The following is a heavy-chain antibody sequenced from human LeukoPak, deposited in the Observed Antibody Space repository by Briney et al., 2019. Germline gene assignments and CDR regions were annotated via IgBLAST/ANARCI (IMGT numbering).Heavy chain of an antibody. V-gene: IGHV4-59*01. CDR2: IYYTGST. Sequence: SETLSLTCTVSGGSISTYYWSWIRQPPGKGLEYIAYIYYTGSTDYNPPLTSRVSISVDTSKNQFSLELNSVTAADTAVYYCARGRYSGGWYDYWGQGTLVTVSS. CDR3: ARGRYSGGWYDY. D-gene: IGHD6-19*01. CDR1: GGSISTYY. J-gene: IGHJ4*02.